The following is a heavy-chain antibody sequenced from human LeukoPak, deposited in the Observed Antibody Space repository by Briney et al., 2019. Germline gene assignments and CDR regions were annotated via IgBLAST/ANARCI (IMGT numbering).Heavy chain of an antibody. CDR3: AKGRTEYAYTSDALDV. D-gene: IGHD2-2*02. Sequence: GGSLRLSCAASGFTFSIYAMSWVRQAPGKGLEWVSTLTFSGGSTYYADSMKGRFTISRDNSKNALYLQMNSLRAEDTAVYYCAKGRTEYAYTSDALDVWGHGTMITVSS. CDR2: LTFSGGST. J-gene: IGHJ3*01. CDR1: GFTFSIYA. V-gene: IGHV3-23*01.